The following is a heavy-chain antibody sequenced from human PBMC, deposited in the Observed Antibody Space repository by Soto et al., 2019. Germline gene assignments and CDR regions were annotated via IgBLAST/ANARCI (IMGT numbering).Heavy chain of an antibody. CDR3: ARGYCSGSTCYSGGY. V-gene: IGHV3-48*03. CDR1: GFIFSNYE. D-gene: IGHD2-15*01. J-gene: IGHJ4*02. Sequence: GGSLRLSCAASGFIFSNYEMNWVRQAPGKGLEWLSYIASNGNTIYYANSVKGRFTVSRDNARGSLFLQMNSRRAADTAVYYCARGYCSGSTCYSGGYWHQGTMVTVSS. CDR2: IASNGNTI.